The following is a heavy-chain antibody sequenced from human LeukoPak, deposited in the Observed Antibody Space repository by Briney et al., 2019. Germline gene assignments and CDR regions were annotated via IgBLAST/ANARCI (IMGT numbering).Heavy chain of an antibody. J-gene: IGHJ5*02. CDR2: INHSGST. CDR1: GGSFSGYY. D-gene: IGHD4-11*01. Sequence: PSETLSLTCAVYGGSFSGYYWSWIRQPPGKGVEWIGEINHSGSTDYNPSLKSRVTISVDTSKNQFSLQLSSVTAADTAVYYCARDLDYSKYWFDPWGQGTLVTVSS. V-gene: IGHV4-34*01. CDR3: ARDLDYSKYWFDP.